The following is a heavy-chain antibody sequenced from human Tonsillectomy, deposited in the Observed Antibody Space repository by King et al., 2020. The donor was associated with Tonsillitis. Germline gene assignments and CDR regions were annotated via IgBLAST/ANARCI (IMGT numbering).Heavy chain of an antibody. D-gene: IGHD2-2*01. Sequence: LQLQESGPGLVKPSETLSLTCTVSGGSISGYYWSWLRQPPGKGLEWIVYIYYSGSTNYNPSLKSRVTISVDPSKNQFSLEVSSVTAADTAVYYCARVDCSSTSCHYYYYGMDVWGQGTTVTVSS. CDR2: IYYSGST. CDR3: ARVDCSSTSCHYYYYGMDV. J-gene: IGHJ6*02. V-gene: IGHV4-59*01. CDR1: GGSISGYY.